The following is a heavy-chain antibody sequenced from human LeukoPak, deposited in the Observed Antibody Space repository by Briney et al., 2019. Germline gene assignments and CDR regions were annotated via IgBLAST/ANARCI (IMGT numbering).Heavy chain of an antibody. V-gene: IGHV3-7*01. CDR3: AREGIVEAISDY. Sequence: AVTLRLSAAASGFTFRSYRMSRHRHAPGKGRMGVANIKQDGSEKDYVDSGKGRFIISRDNAKNSLYLQMSSLRAEDTAVYYCAREGIVEAISDYWGQGTLVTVSS. D-gene: IGHD1-26*01. CDR1: GFTFRSYR. J-gene: IGHJ4*02. CDR2: IKQDGSEK.